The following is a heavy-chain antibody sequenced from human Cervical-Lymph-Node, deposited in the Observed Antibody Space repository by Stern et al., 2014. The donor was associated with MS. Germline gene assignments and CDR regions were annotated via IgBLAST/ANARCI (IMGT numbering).Heavy chain of an antibody. Sequence: VQLVQSGADVKKPGSSVRVSCKTSGGISWLRQAPGQGLEWMGGIIPFVGTANYAQTFPRRLPITADTSTNTTYMELSSLRSDDTAGYYCARGAGDNWFDPWGQGTLVSVSS. CDR1: GG. CDR2: IIPFVGTA. CDR3: ARGAGDNWFDP. V-gene: IGHV1-69*06. J-gene: IGHJ5*02. D-gene: IGHD3-10*01.